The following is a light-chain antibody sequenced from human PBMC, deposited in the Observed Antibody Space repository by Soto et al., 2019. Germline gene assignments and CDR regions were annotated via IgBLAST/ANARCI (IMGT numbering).Light chain of an antibody. CDR2: KNN. V-gene: IGLV1-47*01. CDR1: SSDIGSNY. Sequence: QSVLTQPPSASGTPGQRVTISCSGSSSDIGSNYVYWYQQLPGTAPKLLIYKNNQRPSGVPDRFSGSKSGTSASLAISGLRSEDEAHYYCAPLDDSLSGGFGGGTKLTVL. CDR3: APLDDSLSGG. J-gene: IGLJ3*02.